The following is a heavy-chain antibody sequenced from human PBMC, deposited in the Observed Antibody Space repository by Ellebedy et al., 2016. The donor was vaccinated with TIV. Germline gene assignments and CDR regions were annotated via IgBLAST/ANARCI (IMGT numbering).Heavy chain of an antibody. CDR1: GGTFSSYA. CDR3: ATGGLTGDYYYYGMDV. CDR2: IIPILGIA. D-gene: IGHD3-9*01. V-gene: IGHV1-69*04. Sequence: AASVKVSCKASGGTFSSYAISWVRQAPGQGLEWMGRIIPILGIANYAQKFQGRVTMTEDTSTDTAYMELSSLRSEDTAVYYCATGGLTGDYYYYGMDVWGQGTTVTVSS. J-gene: IGHJ6*02.